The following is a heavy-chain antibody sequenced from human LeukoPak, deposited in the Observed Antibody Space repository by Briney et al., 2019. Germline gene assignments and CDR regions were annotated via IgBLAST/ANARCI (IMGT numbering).Heavy chain of an antibody. CDR2: IYSGGST. D-gene: IGHD2-15*01. CDR1: GFTVSSNY. V-gene: IGHV3-66*01. Sequence: GGSLRLSCAASGFTVSSNYMSWVRQAPGKGLEWVSVIYSGGSTYYADSVKGRFTISRDNSKNTLYLQMNSLRAEDTAVYYCAKAGAVVVVAAKYFDYGGQGTLVTVSS. J-gene: IGHJ4*02. CDR3: AKAGAVVVVAAKYFDY.